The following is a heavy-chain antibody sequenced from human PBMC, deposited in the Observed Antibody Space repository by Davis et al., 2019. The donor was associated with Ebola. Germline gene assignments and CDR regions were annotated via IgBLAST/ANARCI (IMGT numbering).Heavy chain of an antibody. Sequence: GGSLRLSCAASGFTFSNAWMSWVRQAPGKGLEWVSSISSSSSYIYYADSVKGRFTISRDNAKNTLYLQMNSLRAEDTAVYYCARVSSSWKWGQGTLVTVSS. V-gene: IGHV3-21*01. CDR2: ISSSSSYI. CDR1: GFTFSNAW. J-gene: IGHJ4*02. CDR3: ARVSSSWK. D-gene: IGHD6-13*01.